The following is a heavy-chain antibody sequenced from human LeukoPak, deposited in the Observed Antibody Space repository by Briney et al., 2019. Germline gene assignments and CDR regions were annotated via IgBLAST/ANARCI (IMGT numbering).Heavy chain of an antibody. CDR3: PHRLGVFSMTDIFNI. CDR1: DFSLSTRGAG. Sequence: SGPTLVKPTQTLTLTCTFSDFSLSTRGAGVGWIRQPPGKALEWLALIFWDDDKTYRPSLRSRLTITKDTSKNQVVLTMTNMDLVNTGTYYCPHRLGVFSMTDIFNIGGKGKMVTVSS. D-gene: IGHD3-22*01. J-gene: IGHJ3*02. V-gene: IGHV2-5*02. CDR2: IFWDDDK.